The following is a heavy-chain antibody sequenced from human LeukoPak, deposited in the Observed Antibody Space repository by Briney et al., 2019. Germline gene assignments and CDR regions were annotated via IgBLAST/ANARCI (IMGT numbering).Heavy chain of an antibody. CDR2: IDGDGATT. CDR3: TRDSGADRRYFDL. J-gene: IGHJ2*01. CDR1: GFTFNSYL. V-gene: IGHV3-74*01. D-gene: IGHD7-27*01. Sequence: GGSLRLSCAASGFTFNSYLMSWVRQAPGKGLVWVSRIDGDGATTSYEDSVKGRFTISRDNANNMVYLEMNSLRVEDAAVYYCTRDSGADRRYFDLWGRGTLVTVSS.